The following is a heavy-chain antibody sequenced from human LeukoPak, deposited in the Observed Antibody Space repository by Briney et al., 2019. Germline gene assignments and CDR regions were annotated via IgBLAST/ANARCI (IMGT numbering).Heavy chain of an antibody. J-gene: IGHJ4*02. CDR3: AKGYSSGWYDADFDS. Sequence: GGSLRLSCAASGFTFSSYVMSWVRQAPGKGLEWGSAISGSGGSIYYADSVKGRSTISRDNSKDTLYLQMNSLRAEDTAVYYCAKGYSSGWYDADFDSWGQGTLVTVSS. V-gene: IGHV3-23*01. CDR2: ISGSGGSI. D-gene: IGHD6-19*01. CDR1: GFTFSSYV.